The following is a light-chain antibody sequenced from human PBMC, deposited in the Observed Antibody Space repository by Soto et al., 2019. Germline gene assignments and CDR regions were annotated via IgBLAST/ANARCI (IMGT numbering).Light chain of an antibody. CDR2: GAS. Sequence: EIVLTQSPDTLSLSAGERATLSCRASETVPSSYLAWFQQRPSQAPRLLIYGASNRATGVPDRFSGSGSGADFSLTINGLEPEDFAVYICQQYGNSPLTFGGGTGVEIK. J-gene: IGKJ4*01. V-gene: IGKV3-20*01. CDR3: QQYGNSPLT. CDR1: ETVPSSY.